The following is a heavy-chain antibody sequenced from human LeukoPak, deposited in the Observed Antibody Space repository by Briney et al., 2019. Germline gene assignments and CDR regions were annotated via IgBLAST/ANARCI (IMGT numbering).Heavy chain of an antibody. D-gene: IGHD3-9*01. Sequence: SVKVSCKASGGTFSSYAISWVRQAPGQGLEWMGGIIPIFGTANYAQKFQGRVTITADESTSTAYMELSSLRSEDTAVYYCASEGDILTGYHIPWGQGTLVTVSS. V-gene: IGHV1-69*13. CDR2: IIPIFGTA. J-gene: IGHJ5*02. CDR1: GGTFSSYA. CDR3: ASEGDILTGYHIP.